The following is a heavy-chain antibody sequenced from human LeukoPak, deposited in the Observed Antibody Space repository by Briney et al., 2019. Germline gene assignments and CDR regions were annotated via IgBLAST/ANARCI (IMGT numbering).Heavy chain of an antibody. Sequence: PGGSLRLSCAASGFTFSSYGMHWVRQAPGKGLEWVAVISYDGSNKYYADSVKGRFTISRDNSKNTLYLQMNSLRAEDTAVYYCAKEWGYYDFWSGCYDPYYFDYWGQGTLVTVSS. J-gene: IGHJ4*02. CDR1: GFTFSSYG. D-gene: IGHD3-3*01. CDR3: AKEWGYYDFWSGCYDPYYFDY. V-gene: IGHV3-30*18. CDR2: ISYDGSNK.